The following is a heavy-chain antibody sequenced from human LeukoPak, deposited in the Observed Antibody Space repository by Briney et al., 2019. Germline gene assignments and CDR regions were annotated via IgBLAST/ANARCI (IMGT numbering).Heavy chain of an antibody. CDR3: ASSVFGVSLPDY. Sequence: SVKVSCKASGGTFSSYAISWVRQAPGPGLEWMGGIIPIFGTANYAQKFQGRVTITTDESTSTAYMELSSLRSEDTAVYYCASSVFGVSLPDYWGQGTLVTVSS. D-gene: IGHD3-3*02. CDR2: IIPIFGTA. CDR1: GGTFSSYA. J-gene: IGHJ4*02. V-gene: IGHV1-69*05.